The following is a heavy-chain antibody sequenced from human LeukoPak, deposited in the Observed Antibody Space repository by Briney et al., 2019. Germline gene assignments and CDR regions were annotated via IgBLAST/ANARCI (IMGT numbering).Heavy chain of an antibody. Sequence: GGSLRLSCAASGFTFSSYAMNWVRQAPGKGLEWVSSISGSGTYMYYADSLKGRFTISRDNAKNSLYLQMNSLRAEDTAVYYCAGVLDITGTIFDAFDIWGQGTMVTVSS. D-gene: IGHD1-20*01. J-gene: IGHJ3*02. CDR1: GFTFSSYA. CDR3: AGVLDITGTIFDAFDI. CDR2: ISGSGTYM. V-gene: IGHV3-21*01.